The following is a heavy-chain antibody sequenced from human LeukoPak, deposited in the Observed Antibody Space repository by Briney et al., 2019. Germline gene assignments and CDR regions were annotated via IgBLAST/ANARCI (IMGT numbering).Heavy chain of an antibody. V-gene: IGHV3-15*01. CDR3: TTERGAYYDSSGYYY. Sequence: GGSLRLSCVVSGFTFSNAWMSWVRQAPGKGLEWVGRIKSKTDGGTTDYAAPVKGRFTISRDDSKNTLYLQMNSLKTEDTAVYYCTTERGAYYDSSGYYYWGQGTLVTVSS. CDR2: IKSKTDGGTT. J-gene: IGHJ4*02. D-gene: IGHD3-22*01. CDR1: GFTFSNAW.